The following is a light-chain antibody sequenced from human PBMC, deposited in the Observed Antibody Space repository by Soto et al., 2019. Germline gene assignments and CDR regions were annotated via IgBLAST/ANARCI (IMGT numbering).Light chain of an antibody. Sequence: AIQMTQSPSSLSASVGDRVTITCRASQGIRNDLGWYQQKPGKAPKLLIYAASSLQSGVPSRFSGSGSGTDFTLTISSLQPEDFATYYCQQRSNWQGATFGGGTKVEIK. CDR3: QQRSNWQGAT. J-gene: IGKJ4*01. CDR1: QGIRND. V-gene: IGKV1-6*01. CDR2: AAS.